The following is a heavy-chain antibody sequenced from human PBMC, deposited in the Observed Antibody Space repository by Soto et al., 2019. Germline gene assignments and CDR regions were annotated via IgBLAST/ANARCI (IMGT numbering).Heavy chain of an antibody. Sequence: SETLSLTCTVSGGSISSSSYYWGWIRQPPGKGLEWIGEINHSGSTNYNPSLKSRVTISVDTSKNQFSLKLSSVTAADTAVYYCARAYKETMIVVTRFEPWGQGTLVTVSS. V-gene: IGHV4-39*07. CDR3: ARAYKETMIVVTRFEP. CDR2: INHSGST. D-gene: IGHD3-22*01. CDR1: GGSISSSSYY. J-gene: IGHJ5*02.